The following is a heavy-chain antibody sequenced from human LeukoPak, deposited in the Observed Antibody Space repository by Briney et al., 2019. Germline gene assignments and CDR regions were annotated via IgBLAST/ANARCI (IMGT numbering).Heavy chain of an antibody. CDR2: ISAYNGNT. D-gene: IGHD3-9*01. Sequence: GASMKVSCKASGYRFTSYGISWVRQAPGQGLEWMGWISAYNGNTNYAQKLQGRVTMTTDTSTSTAYMELRSLRSDDTAVYYCARGGDGDILTGLVFDYWGQGTLATVSS. V-gene: IGHV1-18*01. J-gene: IGHJ4*02. CDR1: GYRFTSYG. CDR3: ARGGDGDILTGLVFDY.